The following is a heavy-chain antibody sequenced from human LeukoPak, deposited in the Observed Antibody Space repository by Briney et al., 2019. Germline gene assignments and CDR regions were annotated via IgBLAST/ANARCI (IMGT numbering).Heavy chain of an antibody. Sequence: PSETLSLTCTVSGGSISSGDYYWSWIRQPPGKGLEWIGYIYYSGSTYYNPSLKSRVTISVDTSKNQFSLKLSSVTAADTAVYYCARDPYGDYAGYYYYGMDVWGQGTTVTVSS. J-gene: IGHJ6*02. V-gene: IGHV4-30-4*01. D-gene: IGHD4-17*01. CDR2: IYYSGST. CDR1: GGSISSGDYY. CDR3: ARDPYGDYAGYYYYGMDV.